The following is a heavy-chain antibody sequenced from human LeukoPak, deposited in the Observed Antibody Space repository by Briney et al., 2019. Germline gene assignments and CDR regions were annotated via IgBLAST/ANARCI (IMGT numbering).Heavy chain of an antibody. Sequence: GGSLRLSCAASGFTFSDYFMSWIRQAPGKGLEWVAYISTTDIIYYADSVKGRFTISRDNAKNSLYLHMNSLRAEDTAVYYCARNAGLRFDYWGQGTLVTVSS. CDR2: ISTTDII. D-gene: IGHD4-17*01. CDR1: GFTFSDYF. J-gene: IGHJ4*02. CDR3: ARNAGLRFDY. V-gene: IGHV3-11*04.